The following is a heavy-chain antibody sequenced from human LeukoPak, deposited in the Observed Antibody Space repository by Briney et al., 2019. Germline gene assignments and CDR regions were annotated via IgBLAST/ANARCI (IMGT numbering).Heavy chain of an antibody. CDR2: IYYSGST. CDR3: ARDSLGGSGYLDY. V-gene: IGHV4-59*01. CDR1: GGSISSYY. J-gene: IGHJ4*02. D-gene: IGHD3-16*01. Sequence: PSETLSLTCTVSGGSISSYYWSWIRQPPGKGLEWIGYIYYSGSTNYNPSLKSRVTISVDTSKNQFSLKLSSVTAADTAVYYCARDSLGGSGYLDYWGQGTLVTVSS.